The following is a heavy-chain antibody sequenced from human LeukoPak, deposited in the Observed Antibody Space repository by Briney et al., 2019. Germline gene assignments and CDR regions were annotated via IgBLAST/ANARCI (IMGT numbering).Heavy chain of an antibody. CDR1: GYTFTSYD. D-gene: IGHD6-13*01. V-gene: IGHV1-8*01. J-gene: IGHJ6*02. CDR3: ARHNKQQLVRAMDV. Sequence: ASVKVSCKASGYTFTSYDINWVRQATGQGLEWMGWMNPNSGNTGYAQKFQGRVTMTRNTSISTAYMELSSLRSEDTAVYYCARHNKQQLVRAMDVWGQGTTVTVSS. CDR2: MNPNSGNT.